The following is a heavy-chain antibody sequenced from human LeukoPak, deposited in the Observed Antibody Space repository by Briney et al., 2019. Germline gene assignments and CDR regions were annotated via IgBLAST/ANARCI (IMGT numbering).Heavy chain of an antibody. V-gene: IGHV4-59*08. CDR3: ARSIQAGLLSGSEY. Sequence: SETLSLTCTVAGGSISSYYWSWIRQPPGKGLECIGYIYYSCSTNYNPSLKSGVTISVDTSKNQCSLKARSVTAADTAVYFCARSIQAGLLSGSEYWGQGNLVAVSP. D-gene: IGHD3-10*01. J-gene: IGHJ4*02. CDR2: IYYSCST. CDR1: GGSISSYY.